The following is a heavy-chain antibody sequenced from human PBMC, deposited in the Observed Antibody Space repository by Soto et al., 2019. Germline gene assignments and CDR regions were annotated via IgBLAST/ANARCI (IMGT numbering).Heavy chain of an antibody. D-gene: IGHD2-8*01. CDR2: IYYSGST. Sequence: SETLSLTCTVSGGSISSSSYYWGWIRQPPGKGLEWIGSIYYSGSTYYNPSLKSRVTISVDTSKNQFSLKLSSVTAADPAVYYCARYLANENWFDPWGQGTLVTVSS. V-gene: IGHV4-39*01. CDR1: GGSISSSSYY. CDR3: ARYLANENWFDP. J-gene: IGHJ5*02.